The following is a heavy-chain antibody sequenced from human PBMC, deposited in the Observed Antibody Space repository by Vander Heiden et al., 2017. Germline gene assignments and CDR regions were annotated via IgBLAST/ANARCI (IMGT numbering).Heavy chain of an antibody. CDR2: ISGSDGST. J-gene: IGHJ4*02. V-gene: IGHV3-23*01. CDR1: GFTFSSYA. Sequence: EVQLLESGGGLVQPAGSLRLSCAASGFTFSSYAMSWVRQAAGKGLECVSAISGSDGSTYYADSVKGRFTISRDNSKNTLYLQMNSLRAEDTAVYYCAKSGERYYFDYWGQGTLVTVSS. D-gene: IGHD3-16*01. CDR3: AKSGERYYFDY.